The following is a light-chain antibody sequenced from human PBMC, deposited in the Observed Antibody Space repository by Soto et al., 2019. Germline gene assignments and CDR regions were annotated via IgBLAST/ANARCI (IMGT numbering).Light chain of an antibody. CDR3: QQRINWPVT. Sequence: EIVLTQSPGTLVLSPGERATLTCRASQNVGSSLAWYQQKPGQAPRLLIYDVSNRATGIPARFSGSGSGTDFTLTISSLEPEDFAVYYCQQRINWPVTFGQGTKVDIK. J-gene: IGKJ2*01. V-gene: IGKV3-11*01. CDR2: DVS. CDR1: QNVGSS.